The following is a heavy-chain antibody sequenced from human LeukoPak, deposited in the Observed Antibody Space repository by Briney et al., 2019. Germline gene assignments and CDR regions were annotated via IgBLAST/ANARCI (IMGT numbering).Heavy chain of an antibody. D-gene: IGHD6-13*01. CDR1: GFTFDDYT. V-gene: IGHV3-43*01. CDR3: ARVHPGSSLLIGEIDS. CDR2: ISWDGGST. Sequence: GGSLRLSCAASGFTFDDYTMHWVRQAPGKGLEWVSLISWDGGSTYYADSVKGRFTISRDNAKKSLYLQMNSLRAEDTAVYYCARVHPGSSLLIGEIDSWGQGTLVTVSS. J-gene: IGHJ5*01.